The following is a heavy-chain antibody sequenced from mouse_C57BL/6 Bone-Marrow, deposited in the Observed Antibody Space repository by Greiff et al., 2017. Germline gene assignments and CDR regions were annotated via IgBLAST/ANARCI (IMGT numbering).Heavy chain of an antibody. CDR2: ISYDGSN. J-gene: IGHJ4*01. CDR1: GYSITSGYY. V-gene: IGHV3-6*01. CDR3: ARPDGSSLYAMDY. Sequence: VQLKESGPGLVKPSQSLSLTCSVTGYSITSGYYWNWIRQFPGNKLEWMGYISYDGSNNYNPSLKNRISITRDTSKNQFFLKLNSVTTEDTATYYCARPDGSSLYAMDYWGQGTSVTVSS. D-gene: IGHD1-1*01.